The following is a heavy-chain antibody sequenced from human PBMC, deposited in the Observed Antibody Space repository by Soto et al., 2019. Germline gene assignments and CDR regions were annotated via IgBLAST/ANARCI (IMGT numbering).Heavy chain of an antibody. Sequence: QVQLQESGPGLVKASETLSLTCTVSGGSVSSVNYYWTWIRQPPGKGLEWIGYIYNSGTTNYNPSLKSRVTISVDTSKNQFSLKLRSVTAADTAVYYCARDDNNGERYNYFHYYGMDVWGQGTTVTVSS. D-gene: IGHD1-1*01. CDR3: ARDDNNGERYNYFHYYGMDV. CDR1: GGSVSSVNYY. J-gene: IGHJ6*02. CDR2: IYNSGTT. V-gene: IGHV4-61*01.